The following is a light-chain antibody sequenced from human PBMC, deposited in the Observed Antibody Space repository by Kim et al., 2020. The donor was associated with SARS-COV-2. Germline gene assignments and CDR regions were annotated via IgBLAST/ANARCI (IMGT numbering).Light chain of an antibody. CDR2: VNSDGSH. CDR1: SGDSSNA. J-gene: IGLJ3*02. CDR3: QTWAAGTGV. Sequence: ASVKLTCTLSSGDSSNAIAWHQQQSEKGPRYLMKVNSDGSHSKGDGIPDRFSGSSSGAERYLTISSLQSDDEADYYCQTWAAGTGVFGAGTQLTVL. V-gene: IGLV4-69*01.